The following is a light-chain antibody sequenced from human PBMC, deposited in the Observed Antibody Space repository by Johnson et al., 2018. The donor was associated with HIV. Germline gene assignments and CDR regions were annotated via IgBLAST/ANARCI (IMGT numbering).Light chain of an antibody. J-gene: IGLJ1*01. CDR2: DNH. Sequence: QSVLTQPPSVSAAPGQKVTISCSGSSSNIGNNYVSWYQQLPGTAPKLLIYDNHKRPSGIPDRVSGSKSGTSATLGITGLQTGDEAVYYCGTWDSSLSVYVFGTGTKVTVL. CDR3: GTWDSSLSVYV. CDR1: SSNIGNNY. V-gene: IGLV1-51*01.